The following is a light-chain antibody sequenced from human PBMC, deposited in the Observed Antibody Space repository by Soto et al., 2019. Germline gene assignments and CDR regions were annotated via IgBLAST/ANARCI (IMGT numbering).Light chain of an antibody. V-gene: IGKV1-5*03. CDR1: QSITRW. J-gene: IGKJ3*01. CDR3: QQYNSYPFT. Sequence: DIQMTQSPSTLSASVGDRVTITCRASQSITRWLAWHQQKPGKAPKVLIYKASSLESGVPSRFSGSGSGTEFTLTISSLQPDDFATYYCQQYNSYPFTFGPGTKVDIK. CDR2: KAS.